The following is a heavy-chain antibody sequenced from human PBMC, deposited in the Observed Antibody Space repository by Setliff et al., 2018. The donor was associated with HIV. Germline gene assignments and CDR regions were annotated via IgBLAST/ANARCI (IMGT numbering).Heavy chain of an antibody. Sequence: SVKVSCKASGGTFSSYAISWVRQAPGQGLEWMGGIIPIFGTANYAQKFQGRVTITADESTSTAYMELSSLRSEDTAVYYCARDLDYYYYMDVWGKGTTVTVSS. V-gene: IGHV1-69*13. CDR2: IIPIFGTA. CDR1: GGTFSSYA. J-gene: IGHJ6*03. CDR3: ARDLDYYYYMDV.